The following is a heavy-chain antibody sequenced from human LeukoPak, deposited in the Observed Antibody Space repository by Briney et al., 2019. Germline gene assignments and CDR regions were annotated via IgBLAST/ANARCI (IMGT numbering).Heavy chain of an antibody. V-gene: IGHV3-23*01. CDR2: ISGSGAST. J-gene: IGHJ4*02. CDR3: AKEDHYDNSGYVDY. CDR1: GFTFSSYA. Sequence: GGSLRLSCAASGFTFSSYAMSWVRQAPGKGLEWVSVISGSGASTYYADSVKGRFTISRDNPKNTLYLQMNSLRAEDTAVYYCAKEDHYDNSGYVDYWGQGTLVTVSS. D-gene: IGHD3-22*01.